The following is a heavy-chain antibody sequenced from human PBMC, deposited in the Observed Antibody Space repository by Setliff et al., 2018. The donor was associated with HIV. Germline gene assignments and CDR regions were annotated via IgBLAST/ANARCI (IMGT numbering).Heavy chain of an antibody. Sequence: GASVKVSCKASGYTFTRYFMHCVRQAPGQGLEWRGMINPSGGSTWYAQKFQGRVTMTGDTSTNTLYMELSSLRSEDTTVYYCARGWEGGMDYWGQGTLVTVSS. CDR2: INPSGGST. J-gene: IGHJ4*02. CDR1: GYTFTRYF. CDR3: ARGWEGGMDY. D-gene: IGHD1-26*01. V-gene: IGHV1-46*01.